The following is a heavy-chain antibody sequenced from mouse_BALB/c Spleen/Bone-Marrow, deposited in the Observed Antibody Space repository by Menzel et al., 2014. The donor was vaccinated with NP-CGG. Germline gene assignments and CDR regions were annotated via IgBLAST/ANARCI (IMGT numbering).Heavy chain of an antibody. CDR2: IDPANGNT. CDR1: GFNIKDTY. J-gene: IGHJ4*01. D-gene: IGHD4-1*01. Sequence: EVKLVESGAELVKLGASVKLSCTASGFNIKDTYMHWVKQRPEQGLEWIGRIDPANGNTKYDPKFQGKATITADTSSNTAYLQLSSLTSEDTAVYYCARWEYYAMDYWGQGTSVTVSS. CDR3: ARWEYYAMDY. V-gene: IGHV14-3*02.